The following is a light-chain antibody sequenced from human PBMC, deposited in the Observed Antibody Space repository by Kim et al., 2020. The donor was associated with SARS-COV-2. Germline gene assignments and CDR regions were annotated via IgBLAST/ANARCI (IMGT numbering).Light chain of an antibody. V-gene: IGKV1-39*01. CDR2: SAS. CDR1: QTVHIY. Sequence: SVGDRVTITCRTSQTVHIYLNGYQQKPGKAPKLLIESASTLQSGVTSRFSGSGSGTDFTLTISRVQPEDFATYYCQQSYYTPPITFGQGTRLEIK. J-gene: IGKJ5*01. CDR3: QQSYYTPPIT.